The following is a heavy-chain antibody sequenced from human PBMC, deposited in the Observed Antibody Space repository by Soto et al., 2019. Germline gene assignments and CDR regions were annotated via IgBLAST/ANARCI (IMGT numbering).Heavy chain of an antibody. Sequence: QAQLVQSGGEVKKPGASVKVSSRASGYTFTSYGYAWVRQDPGQGLEWMGWISAYNGDTNYAQKFQDRVTLTTDTSTTTAHMELRNLGSDDTAVYYCARSGAYCTSITCLFDSFWGLGTLVTVSS. CDR1: GYTFTSYG. J-gene: IGHJ4*02. CDR2: ISAYNGDT. CDR3: ARSGAYCTSITCLFDSF. V-gene: IGHV1-18*01. D-gene: IGHD2-8*01.